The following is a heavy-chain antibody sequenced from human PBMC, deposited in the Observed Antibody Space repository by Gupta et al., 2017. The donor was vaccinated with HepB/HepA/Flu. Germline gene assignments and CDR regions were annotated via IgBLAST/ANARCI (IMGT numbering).Heavy chain of an antibody. Sequence: EVQLLESGGDLVQPGGSLRLPCAVSGFIISNYVMYWVRQAPGKGLEWVSAISESGDYTSYADSVKGRFTISGDNSKNTLYLQMNSLTAEDTAVYFCAKLRVRMSASGGDYWGHGTLVTVSS. V-gene: IGHV3-23*01. J-gene: IGHJ4*01. CDR3: AKLRVRMSASGGDY. D-gene: IGHD2-8*01. CDR1: GFIISNYV. CDR2: ISESGDYT.